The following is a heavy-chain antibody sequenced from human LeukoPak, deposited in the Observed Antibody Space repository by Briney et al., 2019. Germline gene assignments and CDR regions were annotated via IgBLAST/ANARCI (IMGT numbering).Heavy chain of an antibody. D-gene: IGHD4-23*01. J-gene: IGHJ4*02. CDR1: GFTSTSDA. CDR2: ISSSGGST. CDR3: AKSLDYGGATNY. V-gene: IGHV3-23*01. Sequence: GGSLRLSCAASGFTSTSDAMSWVRQAPGKGLEWFSAISSSGGSTYYADSVKGRFTISRDNSKNTLYLQMNSLRAEDTAVYYCAKSLDYGGATNYWGQGTLVTVSS.